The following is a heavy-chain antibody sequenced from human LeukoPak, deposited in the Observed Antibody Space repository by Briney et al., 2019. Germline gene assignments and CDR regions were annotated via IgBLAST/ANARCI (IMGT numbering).Heavy chain of an antibody. J-gene: IGHJ3*02. Sequence: PGGSLRLSCAASGFTFSSYAMTWVRQAPGMGLEWVSVIYSGGSTYYADSVKGRFTISRDNSKNTLYLQMNSLRAEDTAVYYCVRGAVAQAFDIWGQGTMVTVSS. CDR2: IYSGGST. D-gene: IGHD6-19*01. CDR3: VRGAVAQAFDI. V-gene: IGHV3-53*01. CDR1: GFTFSSYA.